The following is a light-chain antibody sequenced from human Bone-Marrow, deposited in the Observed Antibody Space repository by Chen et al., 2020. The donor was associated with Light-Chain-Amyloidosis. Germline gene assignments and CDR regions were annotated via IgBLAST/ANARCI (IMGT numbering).Light chain of an antibody. CDR2: RDT. J-gene: IGLJ2*01. CDR3: QSADSSGTYEVI. CDR1: DLPTKY. Sequence: SYELTQQPSVSVSPGQKARITCSGDDLPTKYAYCYQQKQGQAPVLVIHRDTERPSGISERFSGSSSGTTATLTISGVQAEDEADYHCQSADSSGTYEVIFGGGTKLTVL. V-gene: IGLV3-25*03.